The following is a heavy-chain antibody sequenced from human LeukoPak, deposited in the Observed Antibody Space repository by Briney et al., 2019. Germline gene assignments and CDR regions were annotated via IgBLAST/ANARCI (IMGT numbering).Heavy chain of an antibody. J-gene: IGHJ6*02. CDR1: GYTFTGSR. CDR3: ARSWYGMDV. V-gene: IGHV1-2*02. Sequence: ASVKVSCKASGYTFTGSRMQWARQAPGQGLEWMGWINPSNADTNSEQKFQGRVTMTRDTSISTVYMELSRLTSDDTAVYYCARSWYGMDVWGQGTTVVVSS. CDR2: INPSNADT. D-gene: IGHD6-13*01.